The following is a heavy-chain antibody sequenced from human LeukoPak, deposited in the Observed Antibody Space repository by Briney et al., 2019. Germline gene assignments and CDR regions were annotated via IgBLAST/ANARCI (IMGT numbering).Heavy chain of an antibody. CDR2: ISGSGTST. CDR3: AKMVNYGSGSYPDY. CDR1: GFTFSSYA. Sequence: TGGSLRLSCAASGFTFSSYAMSWVRQAPGKGLEWVSAISGSGTSTYYADSVKGRFTISRDNSKNTLYLQMNSLRAEDTAVYYCAKMVNYGSGSYPDYWGQGTLVTVSS. D-gene: IGHD3-10*01. V-gene: IGHV3-23*01. J-gene: IGHJ4*02.